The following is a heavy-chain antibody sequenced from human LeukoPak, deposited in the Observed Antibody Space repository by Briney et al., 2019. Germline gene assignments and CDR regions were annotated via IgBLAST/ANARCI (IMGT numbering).Heavy chain of an antibody. CDR1: GFSFRSYA. V-gene: IGHV3-23*01. D-gene: IGHD7-27*01. CDR2: IAGGGGNI. J-gene: IGHJ6*02. Sequence: GGSLRLSCAASGFSFRSYAMMWVRQAPGKGLEGVSAIAGGGGNIWYADSVKGRFTISRDNSKNTLYLQMNSLSADDTAVYFCAKIRAGDYYYFYGMDIWGQGTAVTVSS. CDR3: AKIRAGDYYYFYGMDI.